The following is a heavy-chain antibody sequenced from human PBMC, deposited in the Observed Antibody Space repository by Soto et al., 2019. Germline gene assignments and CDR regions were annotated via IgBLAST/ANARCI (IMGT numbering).Heavy chain of an antibody. Sequence: PSETLSLTCTVSGGSVSSGSYYWNWIRQPPGKGLEWIGYIYYSGSTNYNPSLKSRVTISVDTSKNQFSLKLSSVTAAGTAVYYCARGYSYGSSYYYYGMDVWGQGTTVTVSS. J-gene: IGHJ6*02. V-gene: IGHV4-61*01. CDR1: GGSVSSGSYY. D-gene: IGHD5-18*01. CDR2: IYYSGST. CDR3: ARGYSYGSSYYYYGMDV.